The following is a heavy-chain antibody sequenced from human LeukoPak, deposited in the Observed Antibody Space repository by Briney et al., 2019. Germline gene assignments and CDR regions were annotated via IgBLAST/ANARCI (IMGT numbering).Heavy chain of an antibody. CDR2: IFTSGST. Sequence: PSETLSLTCIVSGDSISSYYWSWIRQPAGKGLERIGRIFTSGSTKYNPSLKSRVSMSIDTPTNQFSLDLISVTAADTAVYYCARGRRTVRGEWYFDFWGQGHLVTVSS. D-gene: IGHD3-10*01. CDR1: GDSISSYY. V-gene: IGHV4-4*07. J-gene: IGHJ4*02. CDR3: ARGRRTVRGEWYFDF.